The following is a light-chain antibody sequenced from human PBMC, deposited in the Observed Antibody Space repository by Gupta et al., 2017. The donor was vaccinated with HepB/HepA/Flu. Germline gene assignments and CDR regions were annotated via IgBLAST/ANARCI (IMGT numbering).Light chain of an antibody. CDR1: QSISSY. J-gene: IGKJ3*01. V-gene: IGKV1-39*01. CDR3: QQSYSTPFT. Sequence: GDRVTITCRASQSISSYLNWYQQKPGKAPKLLIYAASSLQSGVPSRFSGSGSGTDFTLTISSLQPEDFATYYCQQSYSTPFTFGPGTKVDIK. CDR2: AAS.